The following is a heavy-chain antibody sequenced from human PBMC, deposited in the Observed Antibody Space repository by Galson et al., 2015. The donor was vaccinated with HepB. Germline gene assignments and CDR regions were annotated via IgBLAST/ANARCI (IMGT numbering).Heavy chain of an antibody. D-gene: IGHD6-13*01. Sequence: SLRLSCAASGFTFSSYSMNWVRQAPGKGLEWVSYISSSSSTIYYADSVKGRFTISRDNAKNSLYLQMNSLRAEDTAVYYCARGQQLVPTKKNWYFDLWGRGTLVTVSS. J-gene: IGHJ2*01. CDR2: ISSSSSTI. V-gene: IGHV3-48*04. CDR1: GFTFSSYS. CDR3: ARGQQLVPTKKNWYFDL.